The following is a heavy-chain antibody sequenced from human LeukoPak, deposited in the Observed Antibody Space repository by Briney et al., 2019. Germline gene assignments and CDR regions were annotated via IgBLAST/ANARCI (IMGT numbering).Heavy chain of an antibody. V-gene: IGHV3-23*01. Sequence: PGGSLRLSCAASGFTFSTYSMSWVRQAPGKGLEWVSTISATGANTYYADSVNGRFTISRDNSKNTLYLQMNSLRAEDTAVYYCARDRYSYGYYYGMDVWGQGTTVTVSS. J-gene: IGHJ6*02. D-gene: IGHD5-18*01. CDR3: ARDRYSYGYYYGMDV. CDR2: ISATGANT. CDR1: GFTFSTYS.